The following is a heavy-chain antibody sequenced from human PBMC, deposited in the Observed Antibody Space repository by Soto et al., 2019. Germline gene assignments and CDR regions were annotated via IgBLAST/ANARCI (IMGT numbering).Heavy chain of an antibody. CDR1: GFTFDDYA. J-gene: IGHJ6*02. D-gene: IGHD6-6*01. CDR3: AIPQIPIAARPAAHYYYGMDV. CDR2: ISWNSGSI. Sequence: QSGGSLRLSCAASGFTFDDYAMHWVRQAPGKGLEWVSGISWNSGSIGYADSVKGRFTISRDNAKNSLYLQMNSLRAEDTALYYCAIPQIPIAARPAAHYYYGMDVWGQGTTVTVSS. V-gene: IGHV3-9*01.